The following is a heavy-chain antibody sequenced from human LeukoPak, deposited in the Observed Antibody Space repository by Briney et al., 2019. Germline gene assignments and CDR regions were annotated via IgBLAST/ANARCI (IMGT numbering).Heavy chain of an antibody. Sequence: GRSLRLSCAASGFTFDDYTMHWVPEAPGKGLERVSLISWDGGSTYYADSVKGRFTISRDNSKNSLYLQMNSLRTEDTALYYCAKSAVAGTNYYYGMDVWGQGTTVTVSS. CDR1: GFTFDDYT. CDR2: ISWDGGST. J-gene: IGHJ6*02. V-gene: IGHV3-43*01. D-gene: IGHD6-19*01. CDR3: AKSAVAGTNYYYGMDV.